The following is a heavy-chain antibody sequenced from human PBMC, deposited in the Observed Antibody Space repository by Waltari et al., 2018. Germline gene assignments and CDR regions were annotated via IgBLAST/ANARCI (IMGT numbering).Heavy chain of an antibody. V-gene: IGHV3-48*04. CDR3: VRDHRFAFDN. J-gene: IGHJ3*02. Sequence: EVQLVESGGGLAQPGGSLRLSCAASGFTFSSYSVNGFRQAPGKGVGLVSYIRAGMGNKRYADSVEGRFSISRDNTRNSLSLQMNSLRVEDTAVYYCVRDHRFAFDNWGQGTVVSVSS. CDR1: GFTFSSYS. CDR2: IRAGMGNK.